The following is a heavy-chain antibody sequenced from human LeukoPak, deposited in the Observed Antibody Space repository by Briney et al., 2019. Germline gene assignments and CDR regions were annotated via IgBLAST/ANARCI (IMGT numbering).Heavy chain of an antibody. CDR2: IIPIFGTA. Sequence: VASVKVSCKASGYTFTSYGISWVRQAPGQGLEWMGGIIPIFGTANYAQKFQGRVTITTDESTNTAYMELSSLRSEGTAVYYCARDREDIVVVPAAKGGYYYYYMDVWGKGTTVTVSS. D-gene: IGHD2-2*01. V-gene: IGHV1-69*05. CDR3: ARDREDIVVVPAAKGGYYYYYMDV. CDR1: GYTFTSYG. J-gene: IGHJ6*03.